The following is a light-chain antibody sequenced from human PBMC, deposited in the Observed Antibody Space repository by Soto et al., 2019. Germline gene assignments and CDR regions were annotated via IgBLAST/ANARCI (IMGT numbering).Light chain of an antibody. V-gene: IGKV3-20*01. CDR3: QQYGTSPFT. Sequence: EIVLTQPPGTLSLSPGEGATLSCRASQSVTNSYFAWYQQKPGQAPRLLIYGASSRATGVPDRFSGSGSGTDFTLSINRLEPDDFAVYYCQQYGTSPFTCGPGTKVDVK. CDR2: GAS. CDR1: QSVTNSY. J-gene: IGKJ3*01.